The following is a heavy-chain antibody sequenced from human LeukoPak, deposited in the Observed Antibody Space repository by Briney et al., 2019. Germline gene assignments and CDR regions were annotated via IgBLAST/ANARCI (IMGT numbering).Heavy chain of an antibody. CDR2: FDPEDGET. CDR1: GYTLTELS. CDR3: ATTAQGYLPIDY. V-gene: IGHV1-24*01. Sequence: ASVKVSCMVSGYTLTELSMHWVRQAPGEGREWMGGFDPEDGETIYAQTLQGRVTMTEDTSTDTAYMELSSLRSEDTAVYYCATTAQGYLPIDYWGQGTLVTVSS. D-gene: IGHD3-22*01. J-gene: IGHJ4*02.